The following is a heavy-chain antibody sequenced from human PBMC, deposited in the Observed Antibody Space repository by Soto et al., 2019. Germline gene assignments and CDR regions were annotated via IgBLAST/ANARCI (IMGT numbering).Heavy chain of an antibody. Sequence: SVKVSCKASGGSFGKSAINWVRQTPGQGLEWLGGFIPVYRTLNYAQKFQGRVTITADGSTGTAYMTLSSLASDDTAVYYCATGVIWIGYFTVDSWGQGTRVTVSS. D-gene: IGHD3-3*01. J-gene: IGHJ4*02. CDR2: FIPVYRTL. CDR3: ATGVIWIGYFTVDS. CDR1: GGSFGKSA. V-gene: IGHV1-69*13.